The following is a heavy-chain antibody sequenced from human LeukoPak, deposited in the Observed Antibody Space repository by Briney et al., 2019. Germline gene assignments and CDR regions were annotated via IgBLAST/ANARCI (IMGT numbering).Heavy chain of an antibody. V-gene: IGHV3-23*01. J-gene: IGHJ4*02. D-gene: IGHD3-22*01. Sequence: GGSLRLSCAASGFTFSSYAMSWVRQAPGKGLEWVSAIIGIGGSTYYADSVKGRFTISRDNSKNTLYLQLSSLRAEDTAVYYCATDQYDSSGYYAYWGQGTLVTVSS. CDR3: ATDQYDSSGYYAY. CDR2: IIGIGGST. CDR1: GFTFSSYA.